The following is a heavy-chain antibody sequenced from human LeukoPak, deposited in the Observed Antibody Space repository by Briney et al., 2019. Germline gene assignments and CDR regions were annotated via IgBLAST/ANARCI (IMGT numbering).Heavy chain of an antibody. J-gene: IGHJ6*03. CDR3: AKAGIATYYYYYMDV. Sequence: PGGSLRLSCAASGFTFSSYDMSWVRQAPGKGLEWVSAISGSGGSTYYADSVKGRFTISRDNSKNTLYLQMNSLRAEDTAVYYCAKAGIATYYYYYMDVWGKGTTVTISS. V-gene: IGHV3-23*01. CDR2: ISGSGGST. CDR1: GFTFSSYD. D-gene: IGHD6-13*01.